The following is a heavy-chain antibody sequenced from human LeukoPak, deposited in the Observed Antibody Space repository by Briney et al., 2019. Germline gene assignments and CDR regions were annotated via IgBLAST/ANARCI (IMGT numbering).Heavy chain of an antibody. CDR2: IWYDGSNK. Sequence: GRSLRLSCAASGFTFRSYGMHWVRQAPGKGLEWVAVIWYDGSNKYYSDSVKGRFTISRDNSKNTLYLQMNSLRAEDTTVYYCAKSDKFARALGYWGQGTLVTVSS. J-gene: IGHJ4*02. CDR3: AKSDKFARALGY. CDR1: GFTFRSYG. V-gene: IGHV3-33*06.